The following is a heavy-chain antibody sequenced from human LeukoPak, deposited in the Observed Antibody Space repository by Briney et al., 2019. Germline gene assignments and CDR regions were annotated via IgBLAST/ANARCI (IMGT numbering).Heavy chain of an antibody. CDR2: ISSSSSYT. CDR1: GFTFSDYY. V-gene: IGHV3-11*06. CDR3: ARMEYSSGWSSWFDP. Sequence: GGSLRLSCAASGFTFSDYYMSWICQAPGKGLEWVSYISSSSSYTNYADSVKGRFTISRDNAKNSLYLQMNSLRAEDTAVYYCARMEYSSGWSSWFDPWGQGTLVTVSS. J-gene: IGHJ5*02. D-gene: IGHD6-19*01.